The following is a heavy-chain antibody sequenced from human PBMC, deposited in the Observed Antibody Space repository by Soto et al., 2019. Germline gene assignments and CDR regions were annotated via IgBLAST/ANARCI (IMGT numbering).Heavy chain of an antibody. CDR2: IWYDGSNK. CDR1: GFTFSSYG. Sequence: TXGSLGLSCAASGFTFSSYGMHWVRQAPGKGLEWVAVIWYDGSNKYYADSVKGRFTISRDNSKNTLYLQMNSLRAEDTAVYYCARDRALGYYYYGMDVWGQGTTVTVSS. CDR3: ARDRALGYYYYGMDV. J-gene: IGHJ6*02. V-gene: IGHV3-33*01.